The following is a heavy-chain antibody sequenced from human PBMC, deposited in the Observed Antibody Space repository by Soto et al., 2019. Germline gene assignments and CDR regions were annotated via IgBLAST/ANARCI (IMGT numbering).Heavy chain of an antibody. CDR1: GGSMSRGDYY. J-gene: IGHJ3*02. CDR3: ARDPLYDYGDLSHVFDI. Sequence: SETLSLTCTVSGGSMSRGDYYWSWIRQPPGKGLEWIGFIYHTGSTYYSPSLKNRVAISVDTSKNQFSLKLSSVTAADTAVYFCARDPLYDYGDLSHVFDIWGKGKMVTVSS. D-gene: IGHD4-17*01. CDR2: IYHTGST. V-gene: IGHV4-30-4*01.